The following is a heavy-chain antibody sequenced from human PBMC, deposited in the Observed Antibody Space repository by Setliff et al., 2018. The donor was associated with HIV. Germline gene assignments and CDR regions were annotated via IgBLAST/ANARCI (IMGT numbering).Heavy chain of an antibody. V-gene: IGHV5-51*01. Sequence: PGESLKISCQASGYSFTTLWIAWVRQMPGKGLEWMGMVFPDDSDTRYSPSFQGRVSMSADKSINTAYLQWSSLKASDTAVYYCARSMGFKATTRLDFWGPGTLVTVSS. CDR1: GYSFTTLW. CDR2: VFPDDSDT. CDR3: ARSMGFKATTRLDF. J-gene: IGHJ4*02. D-gene: IGHD3-10*01.